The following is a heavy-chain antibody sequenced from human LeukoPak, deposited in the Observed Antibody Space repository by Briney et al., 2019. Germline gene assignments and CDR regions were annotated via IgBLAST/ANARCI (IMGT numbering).Heavy chain of an antibody. CDR1: GFTLSSYA. CDR3: AKVIAPTYYYDSSGYGDAFDI. V-gene: IGHV3-23*01. Sequence: PGGSLRLSCAASGFTLSSYAMSWVRQAPGKGLEWVSAISGSGGSTYYADSVKGRFTISRDNSKNTLYLQMNSLRAEDTAVYYCAKVIAPTYYYDSSGYGDAFDIWGQGTMVTVSS. CDR2: ISGSGGST. D-gene: IGHD3-22*01. J-gene: IGHJ3*02.